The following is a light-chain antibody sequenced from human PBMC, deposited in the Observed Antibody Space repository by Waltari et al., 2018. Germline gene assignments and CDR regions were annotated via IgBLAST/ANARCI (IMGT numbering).Light chain of an antibody. Sequence: QSALTQPASVSGSPGQSITISCTGTSSDVGGSNSVSWYQQHPGKAPKLMIYDVSKRPSGVSNRFSGSKSGNTASLTISGLQAEDEADYYCSSYTSSSTYVFGTGTKVTVL. CDR3: SSYTSSSTYV. CDR1: SSDVGGSNS. V-gene: IGLV2-14*01. J-gene: IGLJ1*01. CDR2: DVS.